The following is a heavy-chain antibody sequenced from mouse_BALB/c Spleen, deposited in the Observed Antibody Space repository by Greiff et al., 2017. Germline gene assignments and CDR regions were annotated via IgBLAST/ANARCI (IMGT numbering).Heavy chain of an antibody. CDR3: ARNGLAWFAY. CDR2: IYPGDGDT. CDR1: GYAFSSYW. V-gene: IGHV1-80*01. J-gene: IGHJ3*01. Sequence: VQLQQSGAELVRPGSSVKISCKASGYAFSSYWMNWVKQRPGQGLEWIGQIYPGDGDTNYNGKFKGKATLTADKSSSTAYMQLSSLTSEDSAVYFCARNGLAWFAYWGQGTLVTVSA.